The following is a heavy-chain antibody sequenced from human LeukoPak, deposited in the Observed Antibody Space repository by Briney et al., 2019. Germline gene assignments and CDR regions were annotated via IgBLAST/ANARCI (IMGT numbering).Heavy chain of an antibody. CDR1: GFTFSSYS. Sequence: PGGSLRLSCAASGFTFSSYSMNWVRQAPGKGLEWVSSISSSSSYIYYADSVKGRFTISRDNAKDSLYLQMNSLRAEDTAVYYCARVVAVAGRAFDIWGQGTMVTVSS. D-gene: IGHD6-19*01. CDR2: ISSSSSYI. J-gene: IGHJ3*02. V-gene: IGHV3-21*01. CDR3: ARVVAVAGRAFDI.